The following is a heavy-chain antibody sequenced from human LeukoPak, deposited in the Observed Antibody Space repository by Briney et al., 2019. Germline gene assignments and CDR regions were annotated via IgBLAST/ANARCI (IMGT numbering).Heavy chain of an antibody. Sequence: GGSLRLSCAASGFTFSSYAMHWVRQAPGKGLEWVAVISYDGSNKYYADSVKGRFTISRDNSKNTLYLQMNSLRAEDTAVYYCARDPDSGWYIPYYCYYGMDVWGQGTTVTVSS. D-gene: IGHD6-19*01. CDR1: GFTFSSYA. CDR3: ARDPDSGWYIPYYCYYGMDV. CDR2: ISYDGSNK. J-gene: IGHJ6*02. V-gene: IGHV3-30-3*01.